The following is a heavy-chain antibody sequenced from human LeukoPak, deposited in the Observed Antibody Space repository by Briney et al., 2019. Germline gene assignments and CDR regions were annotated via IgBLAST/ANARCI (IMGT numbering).Heavy chain of an antibody. CDR1: GFPCSSYS. V-gene: IGHV3-21*01. D-gene: IGHD3-3*01. CDR3: APGYSDFWSGYSAYYYMDV. J-gene: IGHJ6*03. CDR2: ISSSSSYI. Sequence: GGSLRLSCAASGFPCSSYSMNWVRQAPGKGVEWVSSISSSSSYIYYADSVKGRFTISRDNAKNSLYLQMNSLRAEDTAVYYCAPGYSDFWSGYSAYYYMDVCGKPTTVTAPS.